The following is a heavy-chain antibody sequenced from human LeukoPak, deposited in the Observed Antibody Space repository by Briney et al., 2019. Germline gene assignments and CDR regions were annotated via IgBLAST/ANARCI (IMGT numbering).Heavy chain of an antibody. D-gene: IGHD5-12*01. CDR2: ISYDGSNK. J-gene: IGHJ4*02. V-gene: IGHV3-30*03. CDR3: ARDPFIVATPGLDY. Sequence: GGSLRLSCAASGFTFSSYGMHWVRQAPGKGLEWVAVISYDGSNKYYADSVKGRFTISRDNAKNSLYLQMNSLRAEDTAVYYCARDPFIVATPGLDYWGQGTLVTVSS. CDR1: GFTFSSYG.